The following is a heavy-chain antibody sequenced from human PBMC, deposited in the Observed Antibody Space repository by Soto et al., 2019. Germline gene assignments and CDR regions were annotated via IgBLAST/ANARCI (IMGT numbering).Heavy chain of an antibody. CDR2: IIPILGIA. D-gene: IGHD3-9*01. V-gene: IGHV1-69*04. J-gene: IGHJ5*02. Sequence: GASVKVSCKASGGTFSSYTISWVRQAPGQGLEWMGRIIPILGIANYAQKFQGRVTITADKSTSTAYMELSSLRSEDTAVYYCARERYDILTGYPNWFDPWGQGTLVTVSS. CDR3: ARERYDILTGYPNWFDP. CDR1: GGTFSSYT.